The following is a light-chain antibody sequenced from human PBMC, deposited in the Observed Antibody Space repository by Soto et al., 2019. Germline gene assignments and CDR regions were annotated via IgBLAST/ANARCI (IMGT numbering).Light chain of an antibody. V-gene: IGKV3-20*01. CDR2: GAS. CDR1: QSVSSSY. J-gene: IGKJ3*01. Sequence: EIVLTQSPGTLSLSPGERATLSCRASQSVSSSYLAWYQQKPGQAPRLLIYGASSRATGIPDRFSGSGSGTDFTLTISRLGPEDFAVYYCQQYGSSPFTFGPGTKLDIK. CDR3: QQYGSSPFT.